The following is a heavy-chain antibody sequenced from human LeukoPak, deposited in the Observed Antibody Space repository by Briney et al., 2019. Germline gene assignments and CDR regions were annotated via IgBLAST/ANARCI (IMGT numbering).Heavy chain of an antibody. V-gene: IGHV1-69*06. CDR1: GGTFSSYA. D-gene: IGHD4/OR15-4a*01. Sequence: GASVKVSCKASGGTFSSYAISWVRQAPGQGLEWMGGIIPIFGTANYAQKFQGRVTITADKSTSTAYMELSSLRSEDTAVYYCASFSDFGSLTTYDYRGQGTLVTVSS. J-gene: IGHJ4*02. CDR2: IIPIFGTA. CDR3: ASFSDFGSLTTYDY.